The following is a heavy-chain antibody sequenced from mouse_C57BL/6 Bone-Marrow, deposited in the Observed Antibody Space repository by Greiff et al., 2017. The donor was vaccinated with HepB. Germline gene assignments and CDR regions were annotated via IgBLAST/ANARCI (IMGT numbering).Heavy chain of an antibody. J-gene: IGHJ4*01. V-gene: IGHV2-2*01. Sequence: QVQLQQSGPGLVQPSQCLSITCTVSGFSLTSYGVHWVRQSPGKGLEWLGVIWSGGSTDYNAAFISRLSISKDNSKSQVFFKMNSLQADETAIYYCARNVITTVVGAMDYWGQGTSVTVSS. CDR2: IWSGGST. CDR1: GFSLTSYG. CDR3: ARNVITTVVGAMDY. D-gene: IGHD1-1*01.